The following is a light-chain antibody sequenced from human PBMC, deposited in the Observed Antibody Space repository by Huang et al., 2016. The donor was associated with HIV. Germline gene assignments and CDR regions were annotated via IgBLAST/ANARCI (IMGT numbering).Light chain of an antibody. CDR1: QSVGGN. Sequence: EIVMTQSPATLSVSPGERATLSCRASQSVGGNLAWYQQKPGQAPRFLIYGASTRATGIPARLSGSGSGTEFTLTISSLQSEDFAVYFCQQYNDWPRTFGQGTKLEIK. CDR2: GAS. J-gene: IGKJ2*01. V-gene: IGKV3-15*01. CDR3: QQYNDWPRT.